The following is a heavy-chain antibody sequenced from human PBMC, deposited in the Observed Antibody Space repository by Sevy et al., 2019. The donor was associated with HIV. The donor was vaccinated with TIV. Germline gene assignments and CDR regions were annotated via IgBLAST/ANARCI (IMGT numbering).Heavy chain of an antibody. Sequence: SETLSLTCDVSGYSISSGYYGGWIRQPPGKGLEWIGSIYHSGSTYYNPSLKRRVTISVDTSKNQFSLKLRSVTAADTAVYYCARNLRGDFDSSASAFDIWGRGTMVTVSS. CDR1: GYSISSGYY. D-gene: IGHD3-22*01. CDR3: ARNLRGDFDSSASAFDI. CDR2: IYHSGST. V-gene: IGHV4-38-2*01. J-gene: IGHJ3*02.